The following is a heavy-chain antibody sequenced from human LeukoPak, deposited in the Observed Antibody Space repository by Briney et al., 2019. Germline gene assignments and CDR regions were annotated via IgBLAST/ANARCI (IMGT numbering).Heavy chain of an antibody. Sequence: PGGSLRLSCAASGFTFSSYAMSWVRQAPGKGLEWVSAISGSGGSTYYADSVKGRFTISRDNSKNTLYLQMNSLRAEDTAVYYCARVPLFYGSGSFVDYWGQGTLVTVSS. CDR2: ISGSGGST. V-gene: IGHV3-23*01. CDR1: GFTFSSYA. D-gene: IGHD3-10*01. CDR3: ARVPLFYGSGSFVDY. J-gene: IGHJ4*02.